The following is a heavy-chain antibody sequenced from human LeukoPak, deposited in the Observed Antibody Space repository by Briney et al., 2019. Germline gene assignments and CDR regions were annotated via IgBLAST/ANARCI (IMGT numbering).Heavy chain of an antibody. CDR3: AKIRLVGANDEYNWFDP. Sequence: GGSLRLSCPASGFTFSTYWMSWVRQAPGKGLDWVANIKQDGSEKYYVDSVKGRFTISRDNSENTLYLQMNSLRTEDTAVYYCAKIRLVGANDEYNWFDPWGQGTLVTVSS. D-gene: IGHD1-26*01. CDR2: IKQDGSEK. J-gene: IGHJ5*02. V-gene: IGHV3-7*01. CDR1: GFTFSTYW.